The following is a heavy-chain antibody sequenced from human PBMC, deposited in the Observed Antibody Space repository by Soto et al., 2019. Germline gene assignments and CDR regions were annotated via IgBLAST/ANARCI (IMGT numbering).Heavy chain of an antibody. V-gene: IGHV4-30-2*01. Sequence: SETLSLTCAVSGGSISSGGYSWSWIRQPPGKGLEWIGYIYHSGGTYYNPPLKSRVTISVDRSKNQFSLKLSSVTAADTAVYYCARDTGGGDSAYYYGMDVWGQGTTVTVSS. CDR2: IYHSGGT. CDR3: ARDTGGGDSAYYYGMDV. D-gene: IGHD2-21*02. J-gene: IGHJ6*02. CDR1: GGSISSGGYS.